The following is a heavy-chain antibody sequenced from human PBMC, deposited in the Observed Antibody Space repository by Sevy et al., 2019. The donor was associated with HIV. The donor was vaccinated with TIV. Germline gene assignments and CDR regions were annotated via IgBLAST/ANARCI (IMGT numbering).Heavy chain of an antibody. CDR2: IRYDGSNK. CDR3: AKDTSRSSSSYDY. CDR1: GFTFSTYG. D-gene: IGHD6-13*01. V-gene: IGHV3-30*02. J-gene: IGHJ4*02. Sequence: GGSLRLSCAASGFTFSTYGMHWVRQAPGKGLEWVAFIRYDGSNKYYPDSVKGRFTISRDNSKNTLYLQMNSLRPEDTAVYYCAKDTSRSSSSYDYWGQGTLVTVSS.